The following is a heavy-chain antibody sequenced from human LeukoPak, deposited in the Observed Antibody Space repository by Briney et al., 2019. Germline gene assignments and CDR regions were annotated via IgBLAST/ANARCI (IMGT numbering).Heavy chain of an antibody. CDR3: ARGREIHGGSDTKLDDY. V-gene: IGHV1-2*02. CDR1: GYSFTDYY. CDR2: ISPRSGDT. J-gene: IGHJ4*02. Sequence: VASVTVSCKASGYSFTDYYMHWVRQAPGQGLEWMGWISPRSGDTSYAQKFQGRVTMTRDTSINTVDMDLSGLTSDDTAVFYCARGREIHGGSDTKLDDYWGQGTLVTVSS. D-gene: IGHD3-10*01.